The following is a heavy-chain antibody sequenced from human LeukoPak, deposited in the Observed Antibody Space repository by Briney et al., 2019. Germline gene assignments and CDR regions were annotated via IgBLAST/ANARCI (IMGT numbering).Heavy chain of an antibody. CDR3: ATLYYDFGYMDV. J-gene: IGHJ6*03. D-gene: IGHD3-3*01. V-gene: IGHV1-2*04. CDR1: GYTFTSYA. Sequence: ASVKVSCKASGYTFTSYAMNWVRQAPGQGLEWMGWINPNSGGTNYAQKFQGWVTMTRDTSISTAYMELSRLRSEDTAVYYCATLYYDFGYMDVWGKGTTVTVSS. CDR2: INPNSGGT.